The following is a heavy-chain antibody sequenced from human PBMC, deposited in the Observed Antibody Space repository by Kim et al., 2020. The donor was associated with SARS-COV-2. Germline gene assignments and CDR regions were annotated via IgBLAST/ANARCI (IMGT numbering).Heavy chain of an antibody. CDR3: AKETRVASGTCSWYYYYGMDV. CDR2: ISYDGSNK. J-gene: IGHJ6*02. Sequence: GGSLRLSCAASGFTFSSYGMHWVRQAPGKGLEWVAVISYDGSNKYYADSVKGRFTISRDNSKNTLYLQMNSLRAEDTAVYYCAKETRVASGTCSWYYYYGMDVWGQGTTVTVSS. D-gene: IGHD6-13*01. CDR1: GFTFSSYG. V-gene: IGHV3-30*18.